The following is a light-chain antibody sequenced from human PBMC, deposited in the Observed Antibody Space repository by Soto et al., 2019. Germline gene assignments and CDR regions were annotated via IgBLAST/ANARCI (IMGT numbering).Light chain of an antibody. CDR3: LQDYSYPRT. Sequence: AIQMTQSPSSLSASVGDRVTITCRASQGIRNDLGWYQQKPGRAPRLLIYDSSSLQSGVPSRFGGSGSGTDFTLTISSLQPEDFSTYYCLQDYSYPRTFGQGTKVEIK. CDR1: QGIRND. CDR2: DSS. J-gene: IGKJ1*01. V-gene: IGKV1-6*01.